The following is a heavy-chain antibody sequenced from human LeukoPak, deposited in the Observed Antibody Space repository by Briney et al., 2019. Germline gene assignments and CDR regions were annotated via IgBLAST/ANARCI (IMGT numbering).Heavy chain of an antibody. CDR1: GGSMSSYY. Sequence: PSETLSFTCIVSGGSMSSYYWSWIRQPAGKGLEWIGRMYTDGSTNYNPFLNSRVTMSVDTSKKHFSLRLNPVTAADTAVYYCATYDQKLAFDNWGQGTLVTVSS. V-gene: IGHV4-4*07. CDR3: ATYDQKLAFDN. CDR2: MYTDGST. D-gene: IGHD6-13*01. J-gene: IGHJ4*02.